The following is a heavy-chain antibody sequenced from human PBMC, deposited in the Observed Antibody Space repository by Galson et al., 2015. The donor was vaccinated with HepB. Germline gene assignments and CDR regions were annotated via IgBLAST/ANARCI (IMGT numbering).Heavy chain of an antibody. V-gene: IGHV1-18*04. CDR3: ARDGPQDYYDTTGYYYFDY. CDR1: GYTFISYG. J-gene: IGHJ4*02. Sequence: SVKVSCKASGYTFISYGISWVRQAPGQGLEWMGWISAYNSNTDNAQKFQGRVTMTTDTATSTAYMELRSLRSDDTAVYYCARDGPQDYYDTTGYYYFDYWGQGTLVTVSS. CDR2: ISAYNSNT. D-gene: IGHD3-22*01.